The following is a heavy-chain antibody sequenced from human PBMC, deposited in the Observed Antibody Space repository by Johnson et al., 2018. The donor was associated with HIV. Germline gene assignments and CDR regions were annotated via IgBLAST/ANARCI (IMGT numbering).Heavy chain of an antibody. J-gene: IGHJ3*02. CDR1: GFTFDVYG. CDR2: INWNGGST. CDR3: ARWNYYNFPLDAFDI. D-gene: IGHD3-3*01. Sequence: VQLVESGGGVVRPGGSLRLSCAASGFTFDVYGMSWVRQAPGKGLESVSGINWNGGSTGYADSVKGRFTIARDNAKNSLYLQMNSLRAADTAVYYCARWNYYNFPLDAFDIWCQGTMVTVSS. V-gene: IGHV3-20*04.